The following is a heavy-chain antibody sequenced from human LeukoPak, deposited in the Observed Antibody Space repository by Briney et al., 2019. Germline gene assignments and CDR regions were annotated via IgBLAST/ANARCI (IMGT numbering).Heavy chain of an antibody. J-gene: IGHJ5*02. CDR2: ISYDGSNK. D-gene: IGHD5-12*01. Sequence: GGSLRLSCAASGFTFSSYAMHWVRQAPGKGLEWVAVISYDGSNKYYADSVKGRFTISRDNSKNTLYLQMNSLRAEDTAVYYCATITVATIIENWFDPWGQGTLVTVSS. CDR1: GFTFSSYA. V-gene: IGHV3-30-3*01. CDR3: ATITVATIIENWFDP.